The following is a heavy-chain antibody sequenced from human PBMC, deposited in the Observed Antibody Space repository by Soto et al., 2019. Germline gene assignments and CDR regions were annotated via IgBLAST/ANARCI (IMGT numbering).Heavy chain of an antibody. D-gene: IGHD2-15*01. J-gene: IGHJ6*02. Sequence: PGGSLTLSCAASGFAFSSYSMSWVRQAPGKGLEGGASISSDGRNEYYADSVRGRFTISRDNSKNMLFLQIRGLTTDDTAIYYCAKKFGSGAWFSGMDVWGQGTTVTVSS. CDR3: AKKFGSGAWFSGMDV. V-gene: IGHV3-30*18. CDR1: GFAFSSYS. CDR2: ISSDGRNE.